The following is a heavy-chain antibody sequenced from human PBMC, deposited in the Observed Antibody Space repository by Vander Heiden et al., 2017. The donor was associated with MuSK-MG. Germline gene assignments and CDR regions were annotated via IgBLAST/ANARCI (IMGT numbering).Heavy chain of an antibody. D-gene: IGHD4-17*01. J-gene: IGHJ4*02. CDR3: ARLNGDDGRGLHFDFDY. CDR1: GYTFTSYG. V-gene: IGHV1-18*01. CDR2: ISAYNGNT. Sequence: QVQLVQSGAEVKKPGASVKVSCKASGYTFTSYGISWVRQAPGQGLEWMGWISAYNGNTNYAQKLQGRVTMTTDTSTSTAYMEMRSLRSEETAVYYCARLNGDDGRGLHFDFDYWCQGTMVTVYS.